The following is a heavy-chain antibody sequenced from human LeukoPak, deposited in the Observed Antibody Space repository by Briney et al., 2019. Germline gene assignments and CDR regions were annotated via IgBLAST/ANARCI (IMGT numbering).Heavy chain of an antibody. CDR1: GFTFSSYG. J-gene: IGHJ6*03. D-gene: IGHD3-10*01. V-gene: IGHV3-30*02. Sequence: GGSLRLSCAASGFTFSSYGMHWVRQAPGKGLEWVAFIRYDGSNKYYADSVKGRFTISRDNSKNTLYLQMNSLRAEDTAVYYCAKDPGSSPPYYYYYYMDVWGKGTTVTVSS. CDR2: IRYDGSNK. CDR3: AKDPGSSPPYYYYYYMDV.